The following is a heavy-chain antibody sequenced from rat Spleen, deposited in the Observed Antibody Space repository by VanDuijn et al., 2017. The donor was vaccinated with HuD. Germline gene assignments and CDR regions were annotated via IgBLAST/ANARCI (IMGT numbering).Heavy chain of an antibody. Sequence: EVQLVESGGGLVQPGRSLKLSCAASGFTFSNYDMAWVRQAPKKGLEWVAYISYDGCITYYRESVKGRFTISRDNAKSTLYLQMDSLRSEDTATYSCAKAGYYGLGFDYWGQGTLVTVSS. CDR2: ISYDGCIT. V-gene: IGHV5-29*01. J-gene: IGHJ3*01. CDR3: AKAGYYGLGFDY. CDR1: GFTFSNYD. D-gene: IGHD1-6*01.